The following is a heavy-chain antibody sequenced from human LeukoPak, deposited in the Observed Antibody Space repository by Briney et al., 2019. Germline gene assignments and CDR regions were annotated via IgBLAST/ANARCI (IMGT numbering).Heavy chain of an antibody. CDR2: ISSSSSYI. CDR1: GFTFSSYS. D-gene: IGHD3-3*01. V-gene: IGHV3-21*01. Sequence: PGGSLRLSCAASGFTFSSYSVNWVRQAPGKGLEWVSSISSSSSYIHYADSVKGRFTISRDNAKNSLYLQMNSLRAEDTAVYYCASAFWSGYIDYWGQGTLVTVSS. CDR3: ASAFWSGYIDY. J-gene: IGHJ4*02.